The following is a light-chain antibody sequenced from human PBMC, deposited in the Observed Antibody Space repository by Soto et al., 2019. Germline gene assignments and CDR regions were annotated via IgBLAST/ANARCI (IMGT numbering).Light chain of an antibody. CDR2: EVS. V-gene: IGLV2-14*01. CDR1: SSDVGGYDY. J-gene: IGLJ1*01. Sequence: QSALTQPASVSGSPGQSITISCTGTSSDVGGYDYVSWYQQHPGKAPKLMIYEVSNRPSGVFNRFSGSKSGNTASLTISGLQAEDEADYYCSSYAGSYTHVFGTGTKVTVL. CDR3: SSYAGSYTHV.